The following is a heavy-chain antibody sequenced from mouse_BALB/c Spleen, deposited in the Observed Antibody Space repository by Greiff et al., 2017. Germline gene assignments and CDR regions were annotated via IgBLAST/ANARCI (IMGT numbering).Heavy chain of an antibody. CDR2: IWAGGST. V-gene: IGHV2-9*02. Sequence: VQLKESGPGLVAPSQSLSITCTVSGFSLTSYGVHWVRQPPGKGLEWLGVIWAGGSTNYNSALMSRLSISKDNSKSQVFLKMNSLQTDDTAMYYCASYDGDALDYWGQGTSVTVSS. CDR3: ASYDGDALDY. CDR1: GFSLTSYG. J-gene: IGHJ4*01. D-gene: IGHD2-12*01.